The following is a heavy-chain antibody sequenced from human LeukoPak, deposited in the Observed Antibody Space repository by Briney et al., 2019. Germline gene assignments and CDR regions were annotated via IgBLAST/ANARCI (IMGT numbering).Heavy chain of an antibody. J-gene: IGHJ4*02. V-gene: IGHV3-7*01. D-gene: IGHD3-22*01. CDR3: ARAFVTYYYDSSGYPFDY. Sequence: GGSLRLSCAASGFTFSSYWMSWVRQAPGKGLEWVANIKQDGSEKYYVDSVKGRFTISRDNAKNSLYLQMNSLRAEDTAVYYCARAFVTYYYDSSGYPFDYWGQGTLVTVSS. CDR1: GFTFSSYW. CDR2: IKQDGSEK.